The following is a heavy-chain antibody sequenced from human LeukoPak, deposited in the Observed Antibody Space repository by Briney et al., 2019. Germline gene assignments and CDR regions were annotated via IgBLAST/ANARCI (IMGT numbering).Heavy chain of an antibody. D-gene: IGHD3-3*01. Sequence: PGGSLRLSCAASGFTFSSYWMNWARQAPGKGLEWVASIGQDGSEKYYVDSVKGRFTISRDNAKNSLYLQMNSLRAEDTAVYYCARRVVSLIKFFDYWGQGTLVTVSS. J-gene: IGHJ4*02. CDR3: ARRVVSLIKFFDY. CDR2: IGQDGSEK. V-gene: IGHV3-7*01. CDR1: GFTFSSYW.